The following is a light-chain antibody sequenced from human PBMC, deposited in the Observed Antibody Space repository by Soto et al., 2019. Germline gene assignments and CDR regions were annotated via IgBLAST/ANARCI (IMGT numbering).Light chain of an antibody. V-gene: IGKV1-5*01. CDR2: DAS. CDR1: RGVGVW. Sequence: DIQMTQSPSSVSASVGDTVTITCRASRGVGVWLGWYQQKPGRAPHLLIYDASSLEGGVPSRFSGSGSGTEFTLTINSLQRDDFATYYCQHYNSYSEAFGQGTKVDIK. CDR3: QHYNSYSEA. J-gene: IGKJ1*01.